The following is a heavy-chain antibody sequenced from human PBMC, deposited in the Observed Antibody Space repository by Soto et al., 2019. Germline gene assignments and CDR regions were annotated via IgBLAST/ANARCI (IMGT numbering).Heavy chain of an antibody. CDR3: AKDHFGSGSYRFDY. V-gene: IGHV3-23*01. J-gene: IGHJ4*02. CDR1: GFTFSNYA. D-gene: IGHD3-10*01. Sequence: PGGSLRLSCAASGFTFSNYAMNWFRQAPGKGLEWVSGISDGGGYTYYADSVKGRFTISRDNSKNTLYLQMTSLRAEDTAVYHCAKDHFGSGSYRFDYWGQGTLVTVYS. CDR2: ISDGGGYT.